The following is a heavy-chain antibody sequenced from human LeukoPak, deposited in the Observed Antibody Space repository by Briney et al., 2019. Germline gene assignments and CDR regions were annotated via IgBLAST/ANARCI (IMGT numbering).Heavy chain of an antibody. CDR3: ATDGDVIVVVPAATRGPLGY. J-gene: IGHJ4*02. CDR1: GYTLTELS. D-gene: IGHD2-2*01. Sequence: GASVKVSCKVSGYTLTELSMHWVRQAPGKGLEWMGGFDPEDGETIYAQKFQGRVTMTEDTSTDTAYMELSSLRSEDTAVYYCATDGDVIVVVPAATRGPLGYWGQGTLVTVSS. V-gene: IGHV1-24*01. CDR2: FDPEDGET.